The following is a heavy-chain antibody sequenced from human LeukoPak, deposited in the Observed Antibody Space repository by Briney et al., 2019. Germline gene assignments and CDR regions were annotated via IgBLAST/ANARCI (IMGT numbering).Heavy chain of an antibody. CDR3: ARVPVAGEFYFDY. V-gene: IGHV3-11*01. D-gene: IGHD6-19*01. CDR2: ISRGGNTK. CDR1: GFTFSDYY. Sequence: GGSLRLSCAASGFTFSDYYMSWIRQAPGKGLEWVSYISRGGNTKYYADSVKGRLTISRGNAKNSLFLEMNSLRAEDTAVYYCARVPVAGEFYFDYWGQGTLVTVSS. J-gene: IGHJ4*02.